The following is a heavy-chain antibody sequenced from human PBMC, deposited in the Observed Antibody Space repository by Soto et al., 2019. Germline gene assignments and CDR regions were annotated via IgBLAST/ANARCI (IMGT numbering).Heavy chain of an antibody. Sequence: PSQTLSLTCAISGDSVSSNSAAWKWIRQSPSRGLEWLGRTYYRSKWYNDYAVSVKSRITINPDTSKNQFSLQLNSVTPEDTAVYYCARGPGLWVASPSYYYYGMVVGGQGTTLTVSS. V-gene: IGHV6-1*01. CDR1: GDSVSSNSAA. D-gene: IGHD2-15*01. J-gene: IGHJ6*02. CDR3: ARGPGLWVASPSYYYYGMVV. CDR2: TYYRSKWYN.